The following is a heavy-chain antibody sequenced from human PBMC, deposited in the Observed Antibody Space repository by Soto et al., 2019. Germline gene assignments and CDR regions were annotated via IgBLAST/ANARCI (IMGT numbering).Heavy chain of an antibody. J-gene: IGHJ3*02. CDR2: IYYTGHT. CDR3: ARGSQLERDALDI. CDR1: GVSINSGGYY. V-gene: IGHV4-31*03. D-gene: IGHD1-1*01. Sequence: QVQLQESGPGLVKPSQTLSLTCSVSGVSINSGGYYWSWIRHHPGKGLEWIGYIYYTGHTFYNASLKSRVAMSLDTSKNQFFLKLRSVTAADTAVYYCARGSQLERDALDIWGQGTMVTVSS.